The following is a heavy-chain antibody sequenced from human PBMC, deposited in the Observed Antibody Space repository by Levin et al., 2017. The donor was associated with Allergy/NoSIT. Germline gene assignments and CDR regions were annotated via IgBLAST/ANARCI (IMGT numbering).Heavy chain of an antibody. CDR2: ISFDGTNK. J-gene: IGHJ4*02. Sequence: GESLKISCAASGFNFRAYAMHWVRQAPGKGLEWLAIISFDGTNKYSADSVKGRFTVSRDNTNNTLHLEMHGLRTTDTAVYYCARDGALDTEGSSFDYWGRGTQVTVSS. D-gene: IGHD1-1*01. V-gene: IGHV3-30*04. CDR1: GFNFRAYA. CDR3: ARDGALDTEGSSFDY.